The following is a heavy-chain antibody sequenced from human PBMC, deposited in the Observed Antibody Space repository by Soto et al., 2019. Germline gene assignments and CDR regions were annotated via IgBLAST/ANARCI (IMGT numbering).Heavy chain of an antibody. CDR1: RDTFTSYY. D-gene: IGHD3-10*01. CDR3: AASSRGQFRIITEGTNCFAP. Sequence: ASVKVSCKAPRDTFTSYYINWVRQAPGQGLEWMGVINPHGGSTAYAQKFKGRVTLTRDTSASTVYMEASSLTSEDTAMYYCAASSRGQFRIITEGTNCFAPWGQGTLVTVSS. CDR2: INPHGGST. J-gene: IGHJ5*02. V-gene: IGHV1-46*01.